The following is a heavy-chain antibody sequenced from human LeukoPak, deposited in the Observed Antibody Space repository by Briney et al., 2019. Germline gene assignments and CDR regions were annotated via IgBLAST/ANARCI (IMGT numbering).Heavy chain of an antibody. CDR1: GFTFSSYW. J-gene: IGHJ4*02. D-gene: IGHD4-17*01. V-gene: IGHV3-7*01. CDR3: ARDKYGAYSDF. Sequence: GGSLRLSCEASGFTFSSYWMDRVRQAPGRGLEWVANIKHDGSEQYYVDSVKGRFTISRDNGRNLLYLQMNSLRVEDTAVYYCARDKYGAYSDFWGQGTLVTVSS. CDR2: IKHDGSEQ.